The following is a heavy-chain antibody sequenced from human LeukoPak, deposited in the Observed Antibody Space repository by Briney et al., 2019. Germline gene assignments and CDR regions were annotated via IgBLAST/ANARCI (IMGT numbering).Heavy chain of an antibody. CDR1: GGSISIYY. J-gene: IGHJ6*02. CDR3: ASARPDYDFWSGYEYGMDV. V-gene: IGHV4-59*01. Sequence: SETLSLTCTVSGGSISIYYWSWIRQPPGKGLEWIGYIYYSGSTNYNPSLKSRVTISVDTSKNQFSLKLSSVTAADTAVYYCASARPDYDFWSGYEYGMDVWGQGTTVTVSS. D-gene: IGHD3-3*01. CDR2: IYYSGST.